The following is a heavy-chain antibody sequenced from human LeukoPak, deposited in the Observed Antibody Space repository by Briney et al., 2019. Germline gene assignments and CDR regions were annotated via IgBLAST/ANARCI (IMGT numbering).Heavy chain of an antibody. CDR2: ISGDGSIT. CDR3: ARMSGIL. Sequence: GGSLRLSCVVSGFTFSTYWMYWVRQAPGKGLVWVSRISGDGSITSYADSVKGRFTISRDNAKDTVVLQMNSLRAEDTAVYYCARMSGILWGQGTLVTVSS. D-gene: IGHD3-10*01. CDR1: GFTFSTYW. J-gene: IGHJ4*02. V-gene: IGHV3-74*01.